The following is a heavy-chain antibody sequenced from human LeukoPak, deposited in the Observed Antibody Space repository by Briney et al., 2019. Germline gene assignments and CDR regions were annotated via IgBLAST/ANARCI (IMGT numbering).Heavy chain of an antibody. CDR2: IGPYNGNT. CDR1: GYTFTSYG. CDR3: ARDQDSLVRGVIGY. V-gene: IGHV1-18*01. J-gene: IGHJ4*02. D-gene: IGHD3-10*01. Sequence: ASVKVSCKASGYTFTSYGISWVRQAPGQGLEWMGWIGPYNGNTNYALNLQGRVTMTTDTSTSTAYMELGSLGSDDTAVYYCARDQDSLVRGVIGYWGQGTLVTVSS.